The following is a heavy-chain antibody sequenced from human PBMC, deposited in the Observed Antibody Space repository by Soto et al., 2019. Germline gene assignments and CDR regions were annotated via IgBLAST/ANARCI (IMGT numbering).Heavy chain of an antibody. CDR3: ASGFGVVQDAFDI. J-gene: IGHJ3*02. D-gene: IGHD3-3*01. CDR2: IKQDGSEK. CDR1: GFTFSSYW. Sequence: GGSLRLSCAASGFTFSSYWMSWVRQAPGKGLEWVANIKQDGSEKYYVDSVKGRFTISRDNAKNSLYLQMNSLRAEDTAVYYCASGFGVVQDAFDIWGQGTMVTVSS. V-gene: IGHV3-7*01.